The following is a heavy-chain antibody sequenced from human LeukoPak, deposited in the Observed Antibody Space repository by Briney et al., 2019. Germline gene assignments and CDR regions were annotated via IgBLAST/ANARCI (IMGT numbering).Heavy chain of an antibody. CDR1: GGTFSSYA. D-gene: IGHD3-22*01. CDR3: ATNDYYCDSSGYYDY. CDR2: IIPIFGTA. J-gene: IGHJ4*02. Sequence: SVKVSCKASGGTFSSYAISWVRQAPGQGLEWMGGIIPIFGTANYAQKFQGRVTITTDESTSTAYMELSSLRSEDTAVYYCATNDYYCDSSGYYDYWGQGTLVTVSS. V-gene: IGHV1-69*05.